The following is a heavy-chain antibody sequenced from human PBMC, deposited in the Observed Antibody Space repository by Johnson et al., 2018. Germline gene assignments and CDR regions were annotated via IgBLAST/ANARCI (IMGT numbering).Heavy chain of an antibody. CDR2: ISYDGSNK. Sequence: QVQLVESGGGVVQPGRSLRLSCAASGFTFSSYAMHWVRQAPGKGLEWVAVISYDGSNKYYADSVKGRFTISRDNSKNTLYLQMKSLRAEDTAVYYCARPNYGSGDYYYYYMDVWGKGTTVTVSS. CDR3: ARPNYGSGDYYYYYMDV. D-gene: IGHD3-10*01. J-gene: IGHJ6*03. CDR1: GFTFSSYA. V-gene: IGHV3-30-3*01.